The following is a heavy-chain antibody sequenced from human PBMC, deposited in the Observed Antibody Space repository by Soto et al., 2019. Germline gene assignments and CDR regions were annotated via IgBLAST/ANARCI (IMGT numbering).Heavy chain of an antibody. CDR2: IYGTDNT. Sequence: NPXGTLSLTCTVSGGSIISYYWSWMRQPSGRGLEWIGRIYGTDNTNYNPSLKSRVTMSVDPSKNQLSLILTSVTAADTAVYYCVRGRGDYFDRTGYYFDYWGQGALVTVSS. V-gene: IGHV4-4*07. CDR3: VRGRGDYFDRTGYYFDY. J-gene: IGHJ4*02. D-gene: IGHD3-22*01. CDR1: GGSIISYY.